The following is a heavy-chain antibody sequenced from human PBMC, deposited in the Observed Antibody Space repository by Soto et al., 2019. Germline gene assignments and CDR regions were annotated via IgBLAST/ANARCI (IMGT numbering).Heavy chain of an antibody. Sequence: PGGSLRLSCAASGFTFSSYAMSWVRQAPGKGLEWVSAISGSGGSTYYADSVKGRFTISRDNSKNTLYLQMNSLRAEDTAVYYSAKGAYCGVDCRLYYYYYGLDVWGQGTTVTVSS. CDR1: GFTFSSYA. D-gene: IGHD2-21*02. CDR2: ISGSGGST. CDR3: AKGAYCGVDCRLYYYYYGLDV. J-gene: IGHJ6*02. V-gene: IGHV3-23*01.